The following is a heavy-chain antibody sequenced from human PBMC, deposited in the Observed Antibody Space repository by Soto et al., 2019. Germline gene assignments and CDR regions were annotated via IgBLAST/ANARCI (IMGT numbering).Heavy chain of an antibody. D-gene: IGHD3-3*01. J-gene: IGHJ5*02. CDR3: ARATLFGVVPKYRWFDT. CDR1: GYTFTSYD. Sequence: XSVKVSCTASGYTFTSYDIRLVRQAPGQGLEWMGWISFYNGNTNYAQKLQGRVTMTTDTSTSTAYMELRSLRSDDTAMYYCARATLFGVVPKYRWFDTWGQGTLVTVSS. V-gene: IGHV1-18*04. CDR2: ISFYNGNT.